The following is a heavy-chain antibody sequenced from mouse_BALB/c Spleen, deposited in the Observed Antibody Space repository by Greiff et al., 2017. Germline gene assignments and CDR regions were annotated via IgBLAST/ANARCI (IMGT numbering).Heavy chain of an antibody. CDR1: GYTFTSYY. J-gene: IGHJ4*01. D-gene: IGHD2-14*01. CDR3: TRRVLQVYYAMDY. V-gene: IGHV1S81*02. Sequence: QVQLQQSGAELVKPGASVKLSCKASGYTFTSYYMYWVKQRPGQGLEWIGEINPSNGGTNFNEKFKSKATLTVDKSSSTAYMQLSSLTSEDSAVYYSTRRVLQVYYAMDYWGQGTSVTVSS. CDR2: INPSNGGT.